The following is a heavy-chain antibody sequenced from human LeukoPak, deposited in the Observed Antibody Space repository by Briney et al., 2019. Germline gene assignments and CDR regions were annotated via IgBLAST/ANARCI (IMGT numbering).Heavy chain of an antibody. CDR3: ARDTSGGSYLLYYYYYMDV. D-gene: IGHD1-26*01. CDR1: GYSFTSYY. V-gene: IGHV1-46*01. Sequence: ASVKVSCEASGYSFTSYYMHWVRQAPGQGLEWMGKINPSGGSTSYAQKFQGRVTMTRDTSTSTVYMELSSLRSEDTAVYYCARDTSGGSYLLYYYYYMDVWGKGTTVTVSS. CDR2: INPSGGST. J-gene: IGHJ6*03.